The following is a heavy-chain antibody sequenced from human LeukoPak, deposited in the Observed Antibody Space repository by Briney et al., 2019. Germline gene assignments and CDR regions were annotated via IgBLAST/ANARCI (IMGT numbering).Heavy chain of an antibody. CDR1: GGSISSYY. CDR3: ARIGITGTTHLYYYFDY. Sequence: PSETLSLTCTVSGGSISSYYWSWIRQPPGKGLEWIGYTYYSGSTNYNPSLKSRVTISVDTSKNQFSLKLSSVTAADTAVYYCARIGITGTTHLYYYFDYWGQGTLVTVSS. J-gene: IGHJ4*02. D-gene: IGHD1-20*01. CDR2: TYYSGST. V-gene: IGHV4-59*01.